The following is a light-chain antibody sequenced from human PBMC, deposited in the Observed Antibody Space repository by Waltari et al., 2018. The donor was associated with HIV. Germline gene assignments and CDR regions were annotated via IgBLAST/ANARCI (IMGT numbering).Light chain of an antibody. CDR1: QSVSSN. Sequence: EIVMTQSPATLFMSPGERATFFCRASQSVSSNLAWYQQKFGQAPRLLIYDASTRATGIPARFSGSGSGTEFILTISSLQSGDFAVYYCQQYNNWPPGYTFGQGTKLEIK. CDR2: DAS. CDR3: QQYNNWPPGYT. V-gene: IGKV3-15*01. J-gene: IGKJ2*01.